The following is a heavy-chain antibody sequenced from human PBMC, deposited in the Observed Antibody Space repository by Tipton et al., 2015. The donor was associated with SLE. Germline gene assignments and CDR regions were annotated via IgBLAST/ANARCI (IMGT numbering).Heavy chain of an antibody. V-gene: IGHV3-7*04. Sequence: SLRLSCAASGFTFSSYWMSWVRQAPGKGLEWVANIKQDGSEKYYADSVKGRFTISRDNAKNSLYLQMNSLRAEDTAVYYCARASHANHFDYWGQGTLVTVSS. J-gene: IGHJ4*02. CDR3: ARASHANHFDY. CDR2: IKQDGSEK. CDR1: GFTFSSYW.